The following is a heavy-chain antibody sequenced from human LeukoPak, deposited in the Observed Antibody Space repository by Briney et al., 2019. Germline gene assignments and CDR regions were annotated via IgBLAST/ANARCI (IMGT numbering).Heavy chain of an antibody. V-gene: IGHV3-53*01. D-gene: IGHD1-26*01. CDR2: IYSGGRT. CDR1: GFTVSSNY. CDR3: ARGTGVVATNY. Sequence: PGGCLRLSCAASGFTVSSNYMSWVRQAPGKGLEWVSVIYSGGRTYYADSVKGRFTISRDNSKNTLYLQMNSLRAEDTAVYYCARGTGVVATNYWGQGTLVTVSP. J-gene: IGHJ4*02.